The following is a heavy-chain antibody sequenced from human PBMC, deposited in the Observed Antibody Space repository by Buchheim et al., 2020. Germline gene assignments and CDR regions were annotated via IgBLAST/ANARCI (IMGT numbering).Heavy chain of an antibody. CDR2: VSANNGRT. Sequence: QVQLVQSGPEVKKPGASVKVSCKASGYTFTTFGITWVRQAPGQGLEWLGWVSANNGRTDYAQKVQGRVTMTTDTSTSTAYMELRSLSSDDTALYYCARGSVTVDYWGQGTL. CDR1: GYTFTTFG. CDR3: ARGSVTVDY. D-gene: IGHD4-11*01. J-gene: IGHJ4*02. V-gene: IGHV1-18*01.